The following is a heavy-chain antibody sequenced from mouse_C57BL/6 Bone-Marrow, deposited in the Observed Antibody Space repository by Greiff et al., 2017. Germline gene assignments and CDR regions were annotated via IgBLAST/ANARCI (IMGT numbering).Heavy chain of an antibody. CDR2: ISNLAYSI. J-gene: IGHJ3*01. CDR3: ARHEGLPSFAY. V-gene: IGHV5-15*01. Sequence: EVQVVESGGGLVQPGGSLKLSCAASGFTFSDYGMAWVRQAPRKGPEWVAFISNLAYSIYYADTVTGRFTISRENAKNTLYLEMSSLRSEDTAMYYCARHEGLPSFAYWGQGTLVTVSA. D-gene: IGHD2-2*01. CDR1: GFTFSDYG.